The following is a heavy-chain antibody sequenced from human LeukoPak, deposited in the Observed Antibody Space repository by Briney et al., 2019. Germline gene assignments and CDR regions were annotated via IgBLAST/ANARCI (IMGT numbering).Heavy chain of an antibody. CDR3: GRYNWNLGAFDI. CDR1: GFTFSSYW. D-gene: IGHD1-7*01. CDR2: IKQDGSEK. J-gene: IGHJ3*02. V-gene: IGHV3-7*01. Sequence: GGSLRLSSAASGFTFSSYWMSWVRQAPGKGLEWVANIKQDGSEKYYVDSVKGRFTIFRDNAKNSLYLQMNSLRAEDTAVYYCGRYNWNLGAFDIWGQGTMVTVSS.